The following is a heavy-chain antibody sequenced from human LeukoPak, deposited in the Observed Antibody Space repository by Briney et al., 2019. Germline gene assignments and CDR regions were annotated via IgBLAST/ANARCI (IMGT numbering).Heavy chain of an antibody. J-gene: IGHJ4*02. V-gene: IGHV3-7*01. Sequence: GGSLRLSCVASGFTFSTYYMTWVRQAPGKGLEWVAGVKQDGSENYYVDSVKGRFTISRDNSKNSLYLQMNSLRAEDTAVYFCARERYCTSTTCYVGVPFDYWGQGTLVTVAS. D-gene: IGHD2-2*01. CDR1: GFTFSTYY. CDR3: ARERYCTSTTCYVGVPFDY. CDR2: VKQDGSEN.